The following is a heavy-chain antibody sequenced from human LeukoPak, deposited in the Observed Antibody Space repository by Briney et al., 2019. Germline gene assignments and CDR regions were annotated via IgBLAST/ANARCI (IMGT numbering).Heavy chain of an antibody. D-gene: IGHD5-12*01. J-gene: IGHJ4*02. CDR3: ARVPDSGYDPYYFDY. V-gene: IGHV3-30*04. CDR1: GFTFSSYA. Sequence: GGSLRLSCAASGFTFSSYAMHWVRQAPGKGLEWVAVISYDGSNKYYADSVKGRFTISRDNSKNTLYLQMNSLRAEDTAVFFCARVPDSGYDPYYFDYWGQGTLVTVSS. CDR2: ISYDGSNK.